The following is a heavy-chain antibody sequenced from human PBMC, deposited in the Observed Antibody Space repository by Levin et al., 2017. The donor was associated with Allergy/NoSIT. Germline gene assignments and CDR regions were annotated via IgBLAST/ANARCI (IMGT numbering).Heavy chain of an antibody. D-gene: IGHD6-19*01. CDR2: INAGNGNT. J-gene: IGHJ4*02. CDR3: GRCSWDLEQWLIEYYFDY. V-gene: IGHV1-3*01. CDR1: GYTFTSYA. Sequence: ASVKVSCKASGYTFTSYAMHWVRQAPGQRLEWMGWINAGNGNTKYSQKFQGRVTITRDTSASTAYMELSSLRSEDTAVYYCGRCSWDLEQWLIEYYFDYWGQGTLVTVSS.